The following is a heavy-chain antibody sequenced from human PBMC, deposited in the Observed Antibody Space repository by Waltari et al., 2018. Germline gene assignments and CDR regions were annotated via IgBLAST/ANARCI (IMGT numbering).Heavy chain of an antibody. J-gene: IGHJ4*02. V-gene: IGHV3-21*01. CDR3: ATSNRGFGETPDPDY. D-gene: IGHD3-10*01. CDR2: ISSSSSYI. CDR1: GFTFSTYS. Sequence: EVQLVESGGGLVKPGGSLRLSRAASGFTFSTYSMTWVRQAPGKGLEWVSSISSSSSYIYYADSVKGRFTISRDNAKNSLYLQMNSLRAEDTAVYYCATSNRGFGETPDPDYWGQGTLVTVSS.